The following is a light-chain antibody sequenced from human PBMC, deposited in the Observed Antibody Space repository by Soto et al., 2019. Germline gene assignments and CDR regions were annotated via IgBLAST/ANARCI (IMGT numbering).Light chain of an antibody. CDR2: EGS. CDR3: CSYAGSSKV. CDR1: SSDVGSYNL. Sequence: QSVLTQPPSVSGAPGQRFTISCTGTSSDVGSYNLVSWYQQHPGKAPKLMIYEGSKRPSGVSNRFSGSKSGNTASLTISGLQAEDEADYYCCSYAGSSKVFGTGTKVTVL. J-gene: IGLJ1*01. V-gene: IGLV2-23*01.